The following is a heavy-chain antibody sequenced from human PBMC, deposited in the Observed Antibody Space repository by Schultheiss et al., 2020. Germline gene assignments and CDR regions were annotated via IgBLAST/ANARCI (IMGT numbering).Heavy chain of an antibody. Sequence: GESLKISCAASGFTFSNAWMNWVRQAPGKGLEWVGRIRSKTDGGTTDYAAPVKGRFTISRDDSKNMLYLQMNSLKTEDTAVYYCTVAAAGTSIGYWGQGTLVTVSS. CDR1: GFTFSNAW. CDR3: TVAAAGTSIGY. J-gene: IGHJ4*02. CDR2: IRSKTDGGTT. D-gene: IGHD6-13*01. V-gene: IGHV3-15*07.